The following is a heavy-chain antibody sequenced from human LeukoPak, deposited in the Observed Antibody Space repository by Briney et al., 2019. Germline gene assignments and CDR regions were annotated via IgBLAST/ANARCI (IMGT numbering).Heavy chain of an antibody. Sequence: PSEILSLTCAVYGGSFSGYYWSWIRQPPGKGLEWIGETNHSGSTNYNPSLKSRVTISVDTSKNQFSLKLSSVTAADTAVYYCATRYCSGGSCYSGFGYWGQGTLVTVSS. D-gene: IGHD2-15*01. V-gene: IGHV4-34*01. CDR2: TNHSGST. CDR3: ATRYCSGGSCYSGFGY. J-gene: IGHJ4*02. CDR1: GGSFSGYY.